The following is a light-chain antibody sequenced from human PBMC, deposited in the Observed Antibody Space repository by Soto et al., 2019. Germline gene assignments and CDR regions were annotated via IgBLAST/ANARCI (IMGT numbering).Light chain of an antibody. J-gene: IGLJ1*01. V-gene: IGLV2-14*01. Sequence: QSVLTQPASVSGSPGQSITISCTGTSSDVGGYNYVSWYQHHPGKAPKLIIYEVTNRPSGVSNRFSASKSGYTASLTISGLQAEDEADYYCSSYRSASTGVFGTGTKSPS. CDR3: SSYRSASTGV. CDR1: SSDVGGYNY. CDR2: EVT.